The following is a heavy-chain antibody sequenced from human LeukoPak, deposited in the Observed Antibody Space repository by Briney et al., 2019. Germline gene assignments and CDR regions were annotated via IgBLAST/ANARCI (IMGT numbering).Heavy chain of an antibody. CDR1: GFTFSSYS. CDR3: ARDCSSTSCYLITPYDY. V-gene: IGHV3-21*01. D-gene: IGHD2-2*01. CDR2: ISSSSSYI. J-gene: IGHJ4*02. Sequence: GGSLRLSCAASGFTFSSYSMNWVRQAPGKGLEWGSSISSSSSYIYYADSVKGRFTISRDNAKNSPYLQMNSLRAEDTAVYYRARDCSSTSCYLITPYDYWGQGTLVTVSS.